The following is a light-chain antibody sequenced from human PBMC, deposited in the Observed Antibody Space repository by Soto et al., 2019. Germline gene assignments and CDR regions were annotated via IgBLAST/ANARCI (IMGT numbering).Light chain of an antibody. CDR2: AAS. Sequence: EIVLTQSPGTLSLSPGERATLSCRASQSISSTYLAWYRQKPGQAPRLLIYAASSRATGIPARFSGSGSGTDFTLTISSLEPEDYAVYYCQQRSNWPLMYTFGQGTKLEIK. J-gene: IGKJ2*01. V-gene: IGKV3D-20*02. CDR1: QSISSTY. CDR3: QQRSNWPLMYT.